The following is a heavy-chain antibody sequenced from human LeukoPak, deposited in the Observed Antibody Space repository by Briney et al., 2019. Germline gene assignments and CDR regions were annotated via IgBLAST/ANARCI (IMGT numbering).Heavy chain of an antibody. D-gene: IGHD4-17*01. CDR3: ARTGYGDYPFDY. J-gene: IGHJ4*02. V-gene: IGHV4-34*01. CDR2: INHSGST. CDR1: GGSFSGYY. Sequence: PSKTLSLTCAVYGGSFSGYYWSWIRQPPGKGLEWIGEINHSGSTNYNPSLKSRVTISVDTSKNQFSLKLSSVTAADTAVYYCARTGYGDYPFDYWGQGTLVTVSS.